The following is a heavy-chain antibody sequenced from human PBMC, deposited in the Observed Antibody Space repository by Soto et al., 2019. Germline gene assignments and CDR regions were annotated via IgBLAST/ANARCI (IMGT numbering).Heavy chain of an antibody. Sequence: PGGSLRLSCAASGFTFSSYAMSWVRQAPGKGLEWVSAISGSGGSTYYADSVKGRFTISRDNSKNTLYLQMNSLRAEDTAVYYCAKAHPWSLYKVGWFDPWGQGTLVTVSS. V-gene: IGHV3-23*01. J-gene: IGHJ5*02. CDR3: AKAHPWSLYKVGWFDP. CDR2: ISGSGGST. D-gene: IGHD2-2*02. CDR1: GFTFSSYA.